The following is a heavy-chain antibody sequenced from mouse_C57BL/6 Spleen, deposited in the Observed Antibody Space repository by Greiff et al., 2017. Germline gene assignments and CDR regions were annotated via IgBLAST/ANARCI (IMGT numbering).Heavy chain of an antibody. CDR3: ATTVVASFDY. CDR2: INPNNGGT. CDR1: GYTFTDYY. D-gene: IGHD1-1*01. Sequence: EVQLQQSGPELVKPGASVKISCKASGYTFTDYYMNWVKQSHGKSLEWIGDINPNNGGTSYNQKFKGKATLTVDKSSSTAYMALRSLTSEDSAVYYCATTVVASFDYWGQGTTLTVSS. V-gene: IGHV1-26*01. J-gene: IGHJ2*01.